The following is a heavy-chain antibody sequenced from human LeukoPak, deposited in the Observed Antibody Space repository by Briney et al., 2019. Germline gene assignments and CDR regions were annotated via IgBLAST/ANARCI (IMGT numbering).Heavy chain of an antibody. CDR3: ARSPMVRGVIIYYFDY. D-gene: IGHD3-10*01. CDR2: ISSNGGST. V-gene: IGHV3-64*02. CDR1: GFTFSSYA. Sequence: GGSLRLSCAASGFTFSSYAMHWVRQAPGKGLEYVSAISSNGGSTYYADSVKGRFTISRDNSKNTLYLQMGSLRAEDMAAYYCARSPMVRGVIIYYFDYWGQGTLVTVSS. J-gene: IGHJ4*02.